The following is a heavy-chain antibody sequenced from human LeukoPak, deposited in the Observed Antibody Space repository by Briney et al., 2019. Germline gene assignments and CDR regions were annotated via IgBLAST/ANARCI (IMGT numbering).Heavy chain of an antibody. CDR2: IFFDGTTK. D-gene: IGHD4-23*01. J-gene: IGHJ4*02. V-gene: IGHV3-30*04. Sequence: GGSLRLSCAASAFTFSNYAMHWVRQAPGKGLEWVGVIFFDGTTKYYADSVKGRFTVSRDNSKSTLYLQMNSLRAEDTAVYYCARGARKGDDYGGFFDYWGQGTLVTVSS. CDR1: AFTFSNYA. CDR3: ARGARKGDDYGGFFDY.